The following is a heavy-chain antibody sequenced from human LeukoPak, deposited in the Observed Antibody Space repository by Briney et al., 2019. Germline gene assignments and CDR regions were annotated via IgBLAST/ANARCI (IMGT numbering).Heavy chain of an antibody. CDR1: GFTVSSNY. CDR2: IYSGGST. J-gene: IGHJ6*03. CDR3: ARAPTSYYYYYMDV. Sequence: GGSLRLSCAASGFTVSSNYMSWVRQAPGKGLECVSVIYSGGSTYYADSVKGRFTISRDNSKNTLYLQMNSLRAEDTAVYYCARAPTSYYYYYMDVWGKGTTVTISS. V-gene: IGHV3-66*01.